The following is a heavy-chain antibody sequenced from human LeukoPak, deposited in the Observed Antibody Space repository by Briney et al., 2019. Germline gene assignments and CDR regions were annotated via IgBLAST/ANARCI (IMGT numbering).Heavy chain of an antibody. CDR2: ISVIGGST. CDR3: AKTVPSAGTRYFFDY. D-gene: IGHD1-1*01. CDR1: GFSFTSYA. Sequence: GGSLRLSCAASGFSFTSYAMSWVRQAPGKGLEWVSSISVIGGSTFYADSVKGRFTISRDTSKNTLYLQMNSLRAEDTAIYYCAKTVPSAGTRYFFDYWGQGTLVTVSS. J-gene: IGHJ4*02. V-gene: IGHV3-23*01.